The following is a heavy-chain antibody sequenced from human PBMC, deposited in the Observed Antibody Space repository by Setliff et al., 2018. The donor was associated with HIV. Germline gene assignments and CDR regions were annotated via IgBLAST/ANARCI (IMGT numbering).Heavy chain of an antibody. CDR1: GFTFSNYA. Sequence: GGSLRLSCAASGFTFSNYAMSWVRQAPGEGLEWVSAILSTGERTFYADSAKGRFTISRDNSKNTVYLQMNSLRAEDTAEYYCAKELAASGLGYFDSWGRGILVTVPS. CDR2: ILSTGERT. CDR3: AKELAASGLGYFDS. J-gene: IGHJ4*02. V-gene: IGHV3-23*01. D-gene: IGHD3-22*01.